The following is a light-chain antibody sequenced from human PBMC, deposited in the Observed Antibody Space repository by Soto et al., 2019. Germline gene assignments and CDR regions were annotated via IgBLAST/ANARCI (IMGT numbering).Light chain of an antibody. CDR3: QTWGTGIHVV. J-gene: IGLJ2*01. Sequence: QPVLTQSPSAPASLGASVKLTCTLSSGQRNYAIAWHQQQPEKGPRYLMKVNSDGSHTKGDGIPDRFSGSRSGAEYYLTISSLQSEDEADYYCQTWGTGIHVVFGGGTKLTVL. CDR2: VNSDGSH. CDR1: SGQRNYA. V-gene: IGLV4-69*01.